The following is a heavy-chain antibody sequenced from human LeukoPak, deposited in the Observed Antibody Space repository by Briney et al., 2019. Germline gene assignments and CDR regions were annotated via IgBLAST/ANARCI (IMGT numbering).Heavy chain of an antibody. CDR1: GYTFTGYY. CDR2: ISGYNGYT. CDR3: ARGQTNRLLWVGELLSNINPFDY. D-gene: IGHD3-10*01. V-gene: IGHV1-18*04. Sequence: ASVKVSCKASGYTFTGYYMHWVRQAPGQGPEWLGWISGYNGYTNYEQKFQDRVTMTTDTSTSTAYMELRSLRFDDTAVYYCARGQTNRLLWVGELLSNINPFDYWGQGTLVTVSS. J-gene: IGHJ4*02.